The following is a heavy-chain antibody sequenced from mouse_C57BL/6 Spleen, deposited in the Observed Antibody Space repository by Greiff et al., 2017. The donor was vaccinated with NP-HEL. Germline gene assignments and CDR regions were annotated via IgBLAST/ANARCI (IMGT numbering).Heavy chain of an antibody. V-gene: IGHV1-74*01. J-gene: IGHJ2*01. CDR1: GYTFTSYW. D-gene: IGHD2-4*01. Sequence: QVQLQQPGAELVKPGASVKVSCKASGYTFTSYWMHWVQQRPGQGLEWLGRIHPSDSATNYTQKFKGKATLTVDKSSSTAYMQLSGLTSEDSAVYYCAIGDYDQDYWGQGTTLTVSS. CDR3: AIGDYDQDY. CDR2: IHPSDSAT.